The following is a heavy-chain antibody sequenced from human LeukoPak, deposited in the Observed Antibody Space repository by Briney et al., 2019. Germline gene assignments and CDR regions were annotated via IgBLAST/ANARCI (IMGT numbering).Heavy chain of an antibody. D-gene: IGHD2-15*01. CDR3: ARVLGYCSGGSCYGDAFDI. J-gene: IGHJ3*02. Sequence: ASVKVSCKASGGTFTSYDINWVRQATGQGLEWMGWMNPNSGNTGYAQKFQGRVTMTRNTSISTAYMELSSLRSEDTAVYYCARVLGYCSGGSCYGDAFDIWGQGTMVTVSS. CDR2: MNPNSGNT. CDR1: GGTFTSYD. V-gene: IGHV1-8*01.